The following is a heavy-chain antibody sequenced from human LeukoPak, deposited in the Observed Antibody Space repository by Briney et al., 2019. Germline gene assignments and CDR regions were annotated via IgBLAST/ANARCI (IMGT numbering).Heavy chain of an antibody. CDR3: ARGAYDILSGYSMLGY. Sequence: ASVKVSCKASGYTFTGYYIHWVRQAPGQGPEWMGWNNPNSGGTNFAQKFLGRVTMTRDTSISTAYMELTRLISDDTAVYYCARGAYDILSGYSMLGYWGQGTLVTVSS. D-gene: IGHD3-9*01. CDR1: GYTFTGYY. J-gene: IGHJ4*02. V-gene: IGHV1-2*02. CDR2: NNPNSGGT.